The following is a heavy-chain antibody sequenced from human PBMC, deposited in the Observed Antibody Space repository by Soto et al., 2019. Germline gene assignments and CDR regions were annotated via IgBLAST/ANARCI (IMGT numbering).Heavy chain of an antibody. CDR2: IGSGSP. D-gene: IGHD6-13*01. V-gene: IGHV3-23*01. CDR3: AQDLGSSWYHYNSFAP. J-gene: IGHJ5*02. CDR1: GFTFSGYA. Sequence: EVQLLESGGGLVQPGGSLRLSCAASGFTFSGYAMSWVRQAPGKGLEWVSAIGSGSPFSADSVKGRFTISRDNANSMLCLQMNSLRADDTAVYFCAQDLGSSWYHYNSFAPGGQGNLVTVSS.